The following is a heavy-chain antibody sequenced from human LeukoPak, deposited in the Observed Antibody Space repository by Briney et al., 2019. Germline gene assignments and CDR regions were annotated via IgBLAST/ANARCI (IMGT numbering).Heavy chain of an antibody. J-gene: IGHJ4*02. CDR3: ARAKKGVDGSGSYLPDH. CDR1: GGSFSGYY. V-gene: IGHV4-34*01. CDR2: INHSGST. D-gene: IGHD3-10*01. Sequence: SETLSLTCAVYGGSFSGYYWSWIRQPPGKGLEWIGEINHSGSTNYNPSLKSRVTISVDTSKNQFSLKLSSVTAADTAVYYCARAKKGVDGSGSYLPDHWGQGTLVTVSS.